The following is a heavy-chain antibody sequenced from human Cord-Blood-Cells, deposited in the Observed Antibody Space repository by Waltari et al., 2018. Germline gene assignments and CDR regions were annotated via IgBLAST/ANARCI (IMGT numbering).Heavy chain of an antibody. V-gene: IGHV4-59*01. J-gene: IGHJ4*02. CDR1: VAPISSYY. CDR2: IYYSGST. D-gene: IGHD2-21*01. Sequence: QVQLQESGAGLVKPSETLSLTGTVVVAPISSYYGGWTRQPPGKGLEWIGYIYYSGSTNYNPSLKSRVTISVDTSKNQFSLKLSSVTAADTAVYYCARAVGMSRNYFDYWGQGTLVTVSS. CDR3: ARAVGMSRNYFDY.